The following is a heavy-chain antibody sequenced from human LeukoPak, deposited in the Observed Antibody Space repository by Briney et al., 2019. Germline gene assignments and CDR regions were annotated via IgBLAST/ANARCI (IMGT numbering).Heavy chain of an antibody. CDR1: GFTFSSYS. CDR2: ISGSSSYI. D-gene: IGHD6-19*01. CDR3: ARDRSFIAVAGTWYFDL. J-gene: IGHJ2*01. V-gene: IGHV3-21*01. Sequence: GGSLRLSCAASGFTFSSYSMNWVRQAPGKGLEWVSSISGSSSYIYYADSVKGRFTISRDNAKNSLYLQMNSLRAEDTAVYYCARDRSFIAVAGTWYFDLWGRGTLVTVSS.